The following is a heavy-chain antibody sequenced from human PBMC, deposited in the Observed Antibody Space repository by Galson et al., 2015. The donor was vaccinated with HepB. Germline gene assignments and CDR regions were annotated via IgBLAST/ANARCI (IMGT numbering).Heavy chain of an antibody. CDR1: GFSLTSNAVG. CDR3: AHGSGWLFDY. Sequence: PALVKPTQTLTMTCTFSGFSLTSNAVGVGWIRQPPGKALEWLAPIYWDDDNHYSPSLKSRLPITKDTSKNQVVLTMTNMDPVDTATYYCAHGSGWLFDYWGQETLATVSS. V-gene: IGHV2-5*02. CDR2: IYWDDDN. D-gene: IGHD6-19*01. J-gene: IGHJ4*02.